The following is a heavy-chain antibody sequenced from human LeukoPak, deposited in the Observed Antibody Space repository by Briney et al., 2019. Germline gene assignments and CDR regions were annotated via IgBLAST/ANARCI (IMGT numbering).Heavy chain of an antibody. CDR2: IKQDGSEK. V-gene: IGHV3-7*01. J-gene: IGHJ4*02. Sequence: PGGSLRLSCAASGFTFSSYWMSWVRQAPGKGLEWVANIKQDGSEKYYVDSVKGRFTISRDNAKNSLYLQMNSLRAEDTAVYYCARDEFGYYDSSLDYWGQGTLVTVSS. D-gene: IGHD3-22*01. CDR1: GFTFSSYW. CDR3: ARDEFGYYDSSLDY.